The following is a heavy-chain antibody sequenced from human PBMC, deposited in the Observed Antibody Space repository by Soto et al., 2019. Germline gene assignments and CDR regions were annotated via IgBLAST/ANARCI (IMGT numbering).Heavy chain of an antibody. CDR3: AREPAMVSPLSAFDI. CDR1: GFTFSSYS. CDR2: ISSSSRYI. Sequence: GGSLRLSCAASGFTFSSYSMNWVRQAPGKGLEWVSSISSSSRYIYYADSVKGRFTISRDNAKNSLYLQMNSLRAEDTAVYYCAREPAMVSPLSAFDIWGQGTMVTVSS. D-gene: IGHD5-18*01. J-gene: IGHJ3*02. V-gene: IGHV3-21*01.